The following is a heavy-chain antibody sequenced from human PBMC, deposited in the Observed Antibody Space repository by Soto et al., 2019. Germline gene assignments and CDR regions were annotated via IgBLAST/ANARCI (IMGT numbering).Heavy chain of an antibody. V-gene: IGHV4-39*01. CDR1: GGSITSSDYY. CDR3: ARHRLPDSCGSGTFDI. CDR2: IYYSGST. D-gene: IGHD3-22*01. J-gene: IGHJ3*02. Sequence: QLQLQESGPGLVKPSETLSLTCAISGGSITSSDYYWGWIRQPPGKGLEWIGSIYYSGSTYYNPSLKSRVTISVDTSKNQLSLKLISVTAADTALYFCARHRLPDSCGSGTFDIWGQGTVVTVSS.